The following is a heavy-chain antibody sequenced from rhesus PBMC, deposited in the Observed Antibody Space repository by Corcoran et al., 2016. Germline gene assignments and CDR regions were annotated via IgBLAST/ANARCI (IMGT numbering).Heavy chain of an antibody. CDR3: AREGDYGLDS. Sequence: QVQLQESGPGLVKPSETLSLTCAVSGGSFSGYYWGWIRQPPGKGLEWIGYISGSSGSTDYNPSLKSRVTISTDTSKNQFSLKLSSVTAADTAVYYCAREGDYGLDSWGQGVVVTVSS. CDR1: GGSFSGYY. CDR2: ISGSSGST. J-gene: IGHJ6*01. D-gene: IGHD5-42*01. V-gene: IGHV4-165*01.